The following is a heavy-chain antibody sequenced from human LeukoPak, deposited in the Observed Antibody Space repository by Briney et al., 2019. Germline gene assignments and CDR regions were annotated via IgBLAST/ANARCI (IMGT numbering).Heavy chain of an antibody. CDR3: ARYNGYCSGGSCYSLDY. CDR1: GYTFTSYG. CDR2: IGAYNGNT. J-gene: IGHJ4*02. D-gene: IGHD2-15*01. Sequence: GASVKVSCKASGYTFTSYGISWVRQAPGQGLEWMGWIGAYNGNTNYAQKLQGRVTMTTDTPTSTAYMELRSLRSDDTAVYYCARYNGYCSGGSCYSLDYWGQGTLVTVSS. V-gene: IGHV1-18*01.